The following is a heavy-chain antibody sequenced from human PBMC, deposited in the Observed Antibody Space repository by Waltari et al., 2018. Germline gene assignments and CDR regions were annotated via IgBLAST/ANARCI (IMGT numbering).Heavy chain of an antibody. CDR1: GGSFSGYY. D-gene: IGHD3-22*01. V-gene: IGHV4-34*01. J-gene: IGHJ4*02. Sequence: QVQLQQWGAGLLKPSETLSLTCAVYGGSFSGYYWSWIRQPPGKGLEWIGEINHSGSTNYNPSLKSRVTRSVDTSKNQFSLKLSSVTAADTAVYYCARSNNYYDSSGYCYWGQGTLVTVSS. CDR2: INHSGST. CDR3: ARSNNYYDSSGYCY.